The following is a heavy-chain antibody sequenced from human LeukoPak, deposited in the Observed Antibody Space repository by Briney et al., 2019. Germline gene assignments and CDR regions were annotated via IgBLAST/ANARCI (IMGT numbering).Heavy chain of an antibody. CDR2: IKPDGTEK. D-gene: IGHD1-26*01. V-gene: IGHV3-7*01. J-gene: IGHJ4*02. Sequence: GGSLRLSCAASGFTVSSNDMSWARQAPGKGLECVANIKPDGTEKYYVDSVKGRFTISRDNAKNSLYLQMNSLRAEDTAVYYCASGNSFDYWGQGTLVTVSS. CDR3: ASGNSFDY. CDR1: GFTVSSND.